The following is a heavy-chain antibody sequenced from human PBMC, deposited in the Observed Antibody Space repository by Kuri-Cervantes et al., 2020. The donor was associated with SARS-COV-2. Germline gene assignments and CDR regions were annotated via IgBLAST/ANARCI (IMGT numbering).Heavy chain of an antibody. V-gene: IGHV3-74*01. CDR3: VRDGDHWNFDY. J-gene: IGHJ4*02. Sequence: GESLKISCAASGFTFSSYEMNWVRQAPGKGLVWVSRINPDGCYTNNADSVKGRFTLSRDNSKNMLFLQMNSLRAEDTAVYYCVRDGDHWNFDYWGQGTLVTVSS. CDR1: GFTFSSYE. D-gene: IGHD1-1*01. CDR2: INPDGCYT.